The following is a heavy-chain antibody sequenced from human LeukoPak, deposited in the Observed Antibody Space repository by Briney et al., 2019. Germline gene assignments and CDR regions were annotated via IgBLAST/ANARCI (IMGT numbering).Heavy chain of an antibody. CDR1: GGTFSSYP. CDR3: ARVYRTGSLVSYYFDY. CDR2: ITPIFGAA. V-gene: IGHV1-69*13. Sequence: GASVKVSCKASGGTFSSYPFTWVRQAPGQGLEWMGEITPIFGAANYAQTFQGRVTITADESTSTAYMELSRLRSDDTAVYYCARVYRTGSLVSYYFDYWGQGTLVTVSS. D-gene: IGHD3-10*01. J-gene: IGHJ4*02.